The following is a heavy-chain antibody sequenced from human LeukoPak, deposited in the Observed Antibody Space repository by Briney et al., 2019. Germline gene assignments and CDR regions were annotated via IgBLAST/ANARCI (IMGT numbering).Heavy chain of an antibody. Sequence: PGGSLRFSCAASGFIFRSYGMHWVRQAPGKGLEWVAVISYDGTAQYYADSVKGRFTISRDNSKNTLYLQMNSLRAEDTAVYYCAKSAYGAPGYWGQGTLVTVSS. D-gene: IGHD4-17*01. CDR1: GFIFRSYG. CDR3: AKSAYGAPGY. J-gene: IGHJ4*02. V-gene: IGHV3-30*18. CDR2: ISYDGTAQ.